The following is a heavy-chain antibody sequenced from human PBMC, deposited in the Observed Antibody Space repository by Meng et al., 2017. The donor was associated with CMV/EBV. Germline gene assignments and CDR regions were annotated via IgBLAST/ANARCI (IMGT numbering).Heavy chain of an antibody. CDR1: TSYG. CDR2: SSAYNGNT. Sequence: TSYGISGGRQATGQGLEWRGWSSAYNGNTNDAQKLQGRVTMTTDTSTSTAYMELRSLRSDDTAVYYCARSITISLRSSRGPYYFDYWGQGTLVTVSS. D-gene: IGHD3-3*01. V-gene: IGHV1-18*01. CDR3: ARSITISLRSSRGPYYFDY. J-gene: IGHJ4*02.